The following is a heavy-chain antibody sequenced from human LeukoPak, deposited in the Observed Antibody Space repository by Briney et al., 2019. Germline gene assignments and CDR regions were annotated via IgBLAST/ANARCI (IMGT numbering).Heavy chain of an antibody. J-gene: IGHJ3*02. Sequence: PGGSLRLSCAASGFTFSSYGMNWVRQAPGKGLEWVSYISSSTIYYADSVKGRFTISRDNAKNSLYLQMNSLRAEDTAVYYCAKWGSSWPGAFDIWGQGTMVTVSS. CDR3: AKWGSSWPGAFDI. V-gene: IGHV3-48*04. CDR2: ISSSTI. CDR1: GFTFSSYG. D-gene: IGHD6-13*01.